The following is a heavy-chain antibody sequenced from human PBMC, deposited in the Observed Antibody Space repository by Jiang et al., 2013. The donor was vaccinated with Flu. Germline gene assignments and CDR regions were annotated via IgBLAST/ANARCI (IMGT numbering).Heavy chain of an antibody. CDR3: ARGGGIRLADDY. J-gene: IGHJ4*02. V-gene: IGHV4-38-2*02. D-gene: IGHD3-16*01. CDR2: IYHSGST. Sequence: GSGLVKPSETLSLTCTVSGYSISSGYYWGWIRQPPGKGLEWIGSIYHSGSTYYNPSLKSRVTISVDTSKNQFSLKLSSVTAADTAVYYCARGGGIRLADDYWGQGTLVTVSS. CDR1: GYSISSGYY.